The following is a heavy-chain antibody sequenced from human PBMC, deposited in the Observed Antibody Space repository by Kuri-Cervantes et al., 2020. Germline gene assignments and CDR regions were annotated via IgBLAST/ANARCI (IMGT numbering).Heavy chain of an antibody. CDR3: ARRGDV. V-gene: IGHV4-61*09. D-gene: IGHD3-10*01. Sequence: SCTASGDSISRNTYYWNWIRQSAGKGLEWIGHIYFNGSTNYNPSLKSRVSISVDTAKNRFSLKLSSVTPADTAVYYCARRGDVWGQGTTVTVSS. J-gene: IGHJ6*02. CDR2: IYFNGST. CDR1: GDSISRNTYY.